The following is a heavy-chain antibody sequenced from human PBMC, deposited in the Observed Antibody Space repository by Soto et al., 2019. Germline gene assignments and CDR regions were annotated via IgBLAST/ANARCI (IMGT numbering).Heavy chain of an antibody. Sequence: GAAVKVSCKASGYTFTNYGISCVLQPPLQWLEWMGCISAYNGNTNYAQKLQGRVTMTTDTSTSTAYMELRSLRSDDTAVYYCARDPFEYYYDSSGPNWFDPWGQGTLVTVSS. CDR2: ISAYNGNT. CDR3: ARDPFEYYYDSSGPNWFDP. J-gene: IGHJ5*01. D-gene: IGHD3-22*01. CDR1: GYTFTNYG. V-gene: IGHV1-18*01.